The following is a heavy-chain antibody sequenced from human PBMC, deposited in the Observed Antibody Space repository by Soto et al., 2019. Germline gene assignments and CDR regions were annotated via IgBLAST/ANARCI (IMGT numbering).Heavy chain of an antibody. Sequence: PGGSLRLSCAASGFTFSSYGMHWVRQAPGKGLEWVAVIWYDGSNKYYADSVKGRFTISRDNSKNTLYLQMNSLRAEDTAVYYCARALTMVRGAIYYYYGMDVWGQGTTVTVSS. J-gene: IGHJ6*02. V-gene: IGHV3-33*01. D-gene: IGHD3-10*01. CDR3: ARALTMVRGAIYYYYGMDV. CDR2: IWYDGSNK. CDR1: GFTFSSYG.